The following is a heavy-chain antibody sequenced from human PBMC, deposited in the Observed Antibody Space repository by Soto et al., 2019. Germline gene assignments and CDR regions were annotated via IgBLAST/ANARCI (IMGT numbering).Heavy chain of an antibody. CDR3: ARGGIAVAGTSDWFGP. J-gene: IGHJ5*02. V-gene: IGHV1-69*14. Sequence: QVQLVQSGAEVKKPGSSVKVSCKASGGTFSSYAISWVRQAPGQGLEWMGGIIPIFGTANYAQKFQGRVTITADTSTSTADMELSSLRSEDTAVYYCARGGIAVAGTSDWFGPWGQGTLVTVSS. CDR1: GGTFSSYA. D-gene: IGHD6-19*01. CDR2: IIPIFGTA.